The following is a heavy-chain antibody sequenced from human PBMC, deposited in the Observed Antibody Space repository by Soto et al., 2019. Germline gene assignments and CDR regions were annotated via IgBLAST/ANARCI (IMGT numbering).Heavy chain of an antibody. D-gene: IGHD6-6*01. V-gene: IGHV4-30-4*01. CDR3: AREGSSIAVRPFDY. J-gene: IGHJ4*02. CDR2: IYYSGST. CDR1: GGHISRGRSY. Sequence: TLSPTCTVSGGHISRGRSYWSWVRQPPGKGLEWIGYIYYSGSTYYNPSLNSRVTISLDTSKNQFSLKLSSVTAADTAVYYCAREGSSIAVRPFDYCGQGTLVTVSS.